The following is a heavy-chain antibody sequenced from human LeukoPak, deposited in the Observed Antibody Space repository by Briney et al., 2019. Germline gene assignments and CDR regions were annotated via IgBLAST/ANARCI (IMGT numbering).Heavy chain of an antibody. CDR1: GFTFSSYA. CDR2: ISYDGSNK. J-gene: IGHJ3*02. CDR3: AGKGTGDI. Sequence: PGGSLRLSCAASGFTFSSYAMHWVRQAPGKGLEWVAVISYDGSNKYYADSVKGRFTISRDNSKNTLYLQMNSLRAGDTAVYYCAGKGTGDIWGQGTMVTVSS. D-gene: IGHD2-8*02. V-gene: IGHV3-30-3*01.